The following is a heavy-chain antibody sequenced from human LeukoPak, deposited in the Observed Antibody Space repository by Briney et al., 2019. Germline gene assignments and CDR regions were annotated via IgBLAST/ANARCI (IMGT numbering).Heavy chain of an antibody. D-gene: IGHD3-10*01. J-gene: IGHJ4*02. V-gene: IGHV3-30*04. Sequence: GGSLRLSCAASGFTFGSYAMHWVRQAPGKGLEWVAVISYDGSNKYYADSAKGRFTISRDNSKNTLYLQMNSLRAEDTAVYYCARDLKGYGSGSYPIAYWGQGTLVTVSS. CDR3: ARDLKGYGSGSYPIAY. CDR1: GFTFGSYA. CDR2: ISYDGSNK.